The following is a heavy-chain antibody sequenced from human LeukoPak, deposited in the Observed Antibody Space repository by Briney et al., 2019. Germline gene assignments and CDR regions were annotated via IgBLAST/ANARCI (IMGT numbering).Heavy chain of an antibody. CDR1: GFTFSCYV. CDR2: ISSSGAST. Sequence: GGSLRLSCAASGFTFSCYVMRWVRQAPGKRLEWVSTISSSGASTYYTDSVKDRFTISRDNSKNTLYLQMNSLRDEDTAVYYCAKDRGSVNDYWGQGTLVTVSS. J-gene: IGHJ4*02. V-gene: IGHV3-23*01. D-gene: IGHD6-19*01. CDR3: AKDRGSVNDY.